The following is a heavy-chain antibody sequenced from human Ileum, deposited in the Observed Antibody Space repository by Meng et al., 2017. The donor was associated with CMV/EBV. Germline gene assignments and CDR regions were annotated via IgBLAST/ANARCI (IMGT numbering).Heavy chain of an antibody. J-gene: IGHJ5*01. D-gene: IGHD2-21*01. CDR2: INPSSGDT. Sequence: ASVKVSCKASGYPFSDHYMYWVRQVPGQGLEWMGWINPSSGDTKFAEKFRDRVTMTRDLSTNTAYMEVSSLRADDTAVYFCARDKCGADCQLGLFDSWGLGTLVTGYS. CDR3: ARDKCGADCQLGLFDS. CDR1: GYPFSDHY. V-gene: IGHV1-2*02.